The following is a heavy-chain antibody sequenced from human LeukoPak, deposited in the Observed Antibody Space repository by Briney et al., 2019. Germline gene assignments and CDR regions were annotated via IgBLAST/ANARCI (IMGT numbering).Heavy chain of an antibody. D-gene: IGHD1-26*01. CDR2: ILYDGSSQ. CDR3: ARDRGYYTDY. CDR1: GFTFSTYG. J-gene: IGHJ4*02. Sequence: GGSLRLSCAASGFTFSTYGMHWVRQAPGKGLEWVALILYDGSSQYYADSVKGRFTISRDNPKKTVYLQMNSLRAEDTAVYYCARDRGYYTDYWGQGTLVTVSS. V-gene: IGHV3-30*03.